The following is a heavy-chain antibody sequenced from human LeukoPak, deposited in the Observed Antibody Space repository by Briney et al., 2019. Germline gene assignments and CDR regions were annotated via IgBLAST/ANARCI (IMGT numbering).Heavy chain of an antibody. V-gene: IGHV3-7*01. CDR2: IKQDGSQE. D-gene: IGHD3-3*01. Sequence: GGSLRLSCAASRFTLSTYWMSWVRQAPGKGLEWVAHIKQDGSQEYYVDSVKGRFTISRDSAKNSLYLQMNSLRAEDTAVYYCARGVPYDSWSGPHYSDYWGQGTLATVCS. J-gene: IGHJ4*02. CDR1: RFTLSTYW. CDR3: ARGVPYDSWSGPHYSDY.